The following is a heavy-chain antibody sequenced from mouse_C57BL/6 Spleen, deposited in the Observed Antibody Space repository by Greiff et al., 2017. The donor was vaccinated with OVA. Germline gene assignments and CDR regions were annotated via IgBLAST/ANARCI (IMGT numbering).Heavy chain of an antibody. CDR2: ISYSGST. CDR3: ARDTTAYAMDY. J-gene: IGHJ4*01. CDR1: GYSITSGYD. V-gene: IGHV3-1*01. Sequence: EVMLVESGPGMVKPSQSLSLTCTVTGYSITSGYDWHWIRHFPGNKLEWMGYISYSGSTNYNPSLKSRISITHDTSKNHFFLKLNSVTTEDTATYYCARDTTAYAMDYWGQGTSVTVSS. D-gene: IGHD1-2*01.